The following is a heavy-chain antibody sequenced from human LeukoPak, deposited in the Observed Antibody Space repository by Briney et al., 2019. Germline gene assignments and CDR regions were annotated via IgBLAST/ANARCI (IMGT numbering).Heavy chain of an antibody. Sequence: PSETLSLTCTVSGVSIINYHWSWIRQSAGKGLEWIGRIHGRGATDYSPSLRSRVSISLDKSKSRFSLKLSSVTAADTAIYYCAREDSAAYCTSANCLGFDYWGQGSLVIVSP. V-gene: IGHV4-4*07. D-gene: IGHD2-2*01. CDR2: IHGRGAT. CDR3: AREDSAAYCTSANCLGFDY. J-gene: IGHJ4*02. CDR1: GVSIINYH.